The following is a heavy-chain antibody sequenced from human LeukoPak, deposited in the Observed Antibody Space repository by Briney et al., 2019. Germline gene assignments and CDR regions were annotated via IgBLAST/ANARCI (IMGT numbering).Heavy chain of an antibody. D-gene: IGHD3-9*01. J-gene: IGHJ4*02. Sequence: SETLSLTCAVYGGSFSGYYWSWIRQPPGKGLEWIGEINHSGSTNYNPSLKSRVTISVDTSKNQFSLKLSSVTAADTAVYYCASRYYDILTGYYFADYWGQGTLATVSS. CDR3: ASRYYDILTGYYFADY. V-gene: IGHV4-34*01. CDR2: INHSGST. CDR1: GGSFSGYY.